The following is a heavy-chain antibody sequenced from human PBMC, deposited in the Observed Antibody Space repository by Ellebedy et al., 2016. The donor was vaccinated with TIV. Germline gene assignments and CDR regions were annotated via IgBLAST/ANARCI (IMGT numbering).Heavy chain of an antibody. CDR1: GGSSSGYF. D-gene: IGHD2-8*01. CDR2: INYRGGT. V-gene: IGHV4-34*01. J-gene: IGHJ6*02. CDR3: ARDPPWCYSCADV. Sequence: MPSETLSLTCAVYGGSSSGYFWSWIRQPPGKGLEWIGEINYRGGTNYNPSLKSRVIISIDTSNNQLSLHLNSVTPEDTAVYYCARDPPWCYSCADVWGQGTTVTVSS.